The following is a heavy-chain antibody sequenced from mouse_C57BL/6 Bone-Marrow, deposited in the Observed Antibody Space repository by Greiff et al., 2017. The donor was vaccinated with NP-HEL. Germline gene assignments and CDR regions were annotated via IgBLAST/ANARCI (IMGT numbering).Heavy chain of an antibody. D-gene: IGHD1-1*01. CDR1: GFTFSDYG. CDR2: ISSGSSTI. V-gene: IGHV5-17*01. J-gene: IGHJ2*01. Sequence: EVKLVESGGGLVKPGGSLKLSCAASGFTFSDYGMHWVRQAPEKGLEWVAYISSGSSTIYYADTVKGRFTISRDNAKNTLVLQMTSLRSEDTAMYYCARQYYGSRDPFDYWGQGTTLTVSS. CDR3: ARQYYGSRDPFDY.